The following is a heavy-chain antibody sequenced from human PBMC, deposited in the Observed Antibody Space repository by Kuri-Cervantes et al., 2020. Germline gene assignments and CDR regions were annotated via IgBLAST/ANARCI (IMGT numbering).Heavy chain of an antibody. CDR1: GYTFTSYA. D-gene: IGHD3-10*01. V-gene: IGHV1-69*06. Sequence: SVKVSCKASGYTFTSYAISWVRQAPGQGLEWMGGIIPIFGTANYAQKFQGRVTITADKSTSTAYMELSSLRSEDTAVYYCATCTVRGVPGYYYYGMDVWGQGTTVTVSS. CDR3: ATCTVRGVPGYYYYGMDV. J-gene: IGHJ6*02. CDR2: IIPIFGTA.